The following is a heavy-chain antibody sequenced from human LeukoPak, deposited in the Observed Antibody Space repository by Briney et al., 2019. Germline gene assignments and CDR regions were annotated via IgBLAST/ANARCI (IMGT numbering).Heavy chain of an antibody. Sequence: GESLQISCQGSGYSFTSYWIGWVRQVPGKGLEWMGIIYPGDSDTRYSPSFQGQVTISADKSISTAYLQWSSLKASDTAMYYCARLRVYYDSSGYYCHAFDIWGQGTMVTVSS. D-gene: IGHD3-22*01. J-gene: IGHJ3*02. CDR1: GYSFTSYW. CDR3: ARLRVYYDSSGYYCHAFDI. V-gene: IGHV5-51*01. CDR2: IYPGDSDT.